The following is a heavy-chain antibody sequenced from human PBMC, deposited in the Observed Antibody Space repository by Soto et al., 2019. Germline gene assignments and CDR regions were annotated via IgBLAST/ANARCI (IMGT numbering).Heavy chain of an antibody. D-gene: IGHD3-10*01. Sequence: GGSLRLSCVASGITFGSRAMSWVRQAPGKGLEWVALITYDGNNKYYGDSVKGRFTISRDNSKDTLYLQMNSLRAEDTAVYYCAKGGSFDIWGQGTMVTVS. V-gene: IGHV3-30*18. CDR1: GITFGSRA. J-gene: IGHJ3*02. CDR2: ITYDGNNK. CDR3: AKGGSFDI.